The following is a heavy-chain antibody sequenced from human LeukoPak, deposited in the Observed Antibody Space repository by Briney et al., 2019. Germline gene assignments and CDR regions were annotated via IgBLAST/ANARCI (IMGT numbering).Heavy chain of an antibody. J-gene: IGHJ5*02. CDR1: GYTFTDSY. CDR2: INPKSGGT. D-gene: IGHD1-26*01. V-gene: IGHV1-2*02. Sequence: ASVTVSCKGSGYTFTDSYIHWVRQAPGQGLEWMGWINPKSGGTNYAQNFQGRVTMTRDTSIGTAYMELSRLRSDDTAVYYCARDQVGVDPWGQGTLVTVSS. CDR3: ARDQVGVDP.